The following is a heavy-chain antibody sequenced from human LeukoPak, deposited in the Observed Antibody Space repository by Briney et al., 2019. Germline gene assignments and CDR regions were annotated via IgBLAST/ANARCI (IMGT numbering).Heavy chain of an antibody. D-gene: IGHD2-15*01. CDR3: AKARYDGEVMIAATDY. CDR1: GFTFGSYG. V-gene: IGHV3-30*18. J-gene: IGHJ4*02. CDR2: ISYDGSNK. Sequence: GGSLRLSCAASGFTFGSYGMHWVRQAPGKGLEWVAFISYDGSNKYYADSVKGRFTISRDNSKNTLYLQMNNLRADDTAVYYCAKARYDGEVMIAATDYWGQGTLVTVSS.